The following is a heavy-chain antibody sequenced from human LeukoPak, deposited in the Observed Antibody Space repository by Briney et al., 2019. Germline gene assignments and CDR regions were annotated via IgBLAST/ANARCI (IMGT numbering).Heavy chain of an antibody. J-gene: IGHJ4*02. V-gene: IGHV3-48*03. CDR1: GFTFSSYE. CDR2: ISSSGTTI. Sequence: PGGSLRLSCAASGFTFSSYEMNWVRQAPGKGLEWVSYISSSGTTIYYADSVKGRFTISRDNSKNTLYLQMNSLRAEDTAVYYCARAEDIVVVVAATYWGQGTLVTVSS. D-gene: IGHD2-15*01. CDR3: ARAEDIVVVVAATY.